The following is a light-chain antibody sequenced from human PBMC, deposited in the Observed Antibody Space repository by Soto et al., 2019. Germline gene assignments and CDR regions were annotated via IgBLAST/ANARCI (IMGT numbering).Light chain of an antibody. J-gene: IGLJ3*02. CDR3: QTWATGIRV. CDR1: SGHSNYA. Sequence: QPVLTQSPSASASLGASVKLTCTLSSGHSNYAIAWHQQQPEKGPRYLMILNSDGSHNKGDGIPDRFSGSSSGAERYLTISSHQSEDEADYYCQTWATGIRVFGGGTKLTVL. V-gene: IGLV4-69*01. CDR2: LNSDGSH.